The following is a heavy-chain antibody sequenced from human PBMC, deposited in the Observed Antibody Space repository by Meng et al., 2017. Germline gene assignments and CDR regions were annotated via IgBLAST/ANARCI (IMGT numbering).Heavy chain of an antibody. CDR1: GSTFSSYA. D-gene: IGHD2-8*01. V-gene: IGHV1-69*01. CDR2: IIPIFGTA. J-gene: IGHJ4*02. CDR3: ASPYCTNGVCSPEY. Sequence: LVWSGAEVNRPGSSVSVSCKPSGSTFSSYAISWVRQAPGQGLEWMGGIIPIFGTANYAQKFQGRVTITADESTSTAYMELSSLRSEDTAVYYCASPYCTNGVCSPEYWGQGTLVTVSS.